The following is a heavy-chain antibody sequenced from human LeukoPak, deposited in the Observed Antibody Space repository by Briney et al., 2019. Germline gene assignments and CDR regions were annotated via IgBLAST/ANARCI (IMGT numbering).Heavy chain of an antibody. CDR3: ARAHHDILTGYSLLDY. V-gene: IGHV4-34*01. CDR2: INHSGST. J-gene: IGHJ4*02. D-gene: IGHD3-9*01. Sequence: KPSETLSLTCAVYGGSFSGYYWSWIRQPPGKGLEWIGEINHSGSTNYNPSLKSRVTISVDTSKNQFSLKLSSVTAADTAVYYCARAHHDILTGYSLLDYWGQGTLVTVSS. CDR1: GGSFSGYY.